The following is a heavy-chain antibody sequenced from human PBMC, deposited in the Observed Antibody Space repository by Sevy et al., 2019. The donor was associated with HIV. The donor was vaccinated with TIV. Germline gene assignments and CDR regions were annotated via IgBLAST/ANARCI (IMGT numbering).Heavy chain of an antibody. J-gene: IGHJ6*02. CDR2: IYHSGST. V-gene: IGHV4-30-2*01. CDR3: ARGGAGCSGGSCYLYGMDV. Sequence: SETLSLTCAVSGGSISSGGYSWSWIRQPPGKGLEWIGYIYHSGSTYYNPSLKSRVTISVVRSKNQFSLKLIAVTPADTAVYYCARGGAGCSGGSCYLYGMDVWGQGTTVTVSS. D-gene: IGHD2-15*01. CDR1: GGSISSGGYS.